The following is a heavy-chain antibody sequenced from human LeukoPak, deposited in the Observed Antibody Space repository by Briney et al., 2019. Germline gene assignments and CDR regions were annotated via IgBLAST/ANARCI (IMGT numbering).Heavy chain of an antibody. D-gene: IGHD6-19*01. CDR1: GGSISSYH. Sequence: PSETRSLTCTVSGGSISSYHWSWIRRPPGKGLEWIGYIYNSGSTNYNPSLKSRVTISVDTSKNQFSLILSSVTAADTAVYYCAREGIAVEWGQGTLVTVSS. J-gene: IGHJ4*02. V-gene: IGHV4-59*01. CDR3: AREGIAVE. CDR2: IYNSGST.